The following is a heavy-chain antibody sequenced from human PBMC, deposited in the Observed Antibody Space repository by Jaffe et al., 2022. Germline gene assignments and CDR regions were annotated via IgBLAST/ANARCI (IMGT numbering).Heavy chain of an antibody. D-gene: IGHD3-10*01. V-gene: IGHV1-46*01. CDR2: INPSGGST. J-gene: IGHJ4*02. Sequence: QVQLVQSGAEVKKPGASVKVSCKASGYTFTSYYMHWVRQAPGQGLEWMGIINPSGGSTSYAQKFQGRVTMTRDTSTSTVYMELSSLRSEDTAVYYCAREWQDNYGSGSYYYFDYWGQGTLVTVSS. CDR3: AREWQDNYGSGSYYYFDY. CDR1: GYTFTSYY.